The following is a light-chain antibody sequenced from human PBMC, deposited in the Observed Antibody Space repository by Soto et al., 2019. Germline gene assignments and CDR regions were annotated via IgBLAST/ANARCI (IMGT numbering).Light chain of an antibody. Sequence: QWSLSQPASVSGSPGQSITISCTGTSSDVGGYNYVSWYQQHPGKAPKLMIYEVSKRPSGVPDRFSGSKSGNTASLTVSGLQAEDEADYYCNSYAGSNNWVFGGGTKLTVL. CDR2: EVS. J-gene: IGLJ3*02. CDR3: NSYAGSNNWV. CDR1: SSDVGGYNY. V-gene: IGLV2-8*01.